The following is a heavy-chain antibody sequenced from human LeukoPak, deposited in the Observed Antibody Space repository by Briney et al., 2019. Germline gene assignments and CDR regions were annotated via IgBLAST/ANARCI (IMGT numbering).Heavy chain of an antibody. D-gene: IGHD6-25*01. V-gene: IGHV3-74*01. CDR3: ARVATAPQQRLIDY. CDR2: INSDGSST. CDR1: GFTFSSYW. Sequence: GGSLRLSCAASGFTFSSYWMHWVRQAPGKGLVWVSRINSDGSSTSYADSVKGRFTISRDNAKNTLYLQMNSLRAEDTAVYYCARVATAPQQRLIDYWGQGTLVTVSS. J-gene: IGHJ4*02.